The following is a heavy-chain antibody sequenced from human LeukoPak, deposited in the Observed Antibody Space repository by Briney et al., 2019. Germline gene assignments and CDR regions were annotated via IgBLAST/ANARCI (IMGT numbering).Heavy chain of an antibody. CDR2: ISYDGSNK. CDR1: GFTFSSYA. CDR3: AKDGVTYYYDSSGARSFDY. V-gene: IGHV3-30-3*01. J-gene: IGHJ4*02. Sequence: GGSLRLSCAASGFTFSSYAMHWVRQAPGKGLEWVAVISYDGSNKYYADSVKGRFTISRDNSKNTLYLQMNSLRAEDTAVYYCAKDGVTYYYDSSGARSFDYWGQGTLVTVSS. D-gene: IGHD3-22*01.